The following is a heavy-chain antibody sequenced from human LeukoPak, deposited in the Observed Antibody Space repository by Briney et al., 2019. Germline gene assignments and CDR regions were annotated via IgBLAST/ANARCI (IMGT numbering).Heavy chain of an antibody. CDR3: ARSPPLYGDYAQYYFDY. Sequence: SGTLPLTCTVSGGSISSYYWSWIRQTPGKGLEWIGHIHYTGSTNYNPSLKSRVTTSVDTSKNQFSLNLSSVTAADTAVYYCARSPPLYGDYAQYYFDYWGQGTLVTVSS. J-gene: IGHJ4*02. V-gene: IGHV4-59*08. D-gene: IGHD4-17*01. CDR2: IHYTGST. CDR1: GGSISSYY.